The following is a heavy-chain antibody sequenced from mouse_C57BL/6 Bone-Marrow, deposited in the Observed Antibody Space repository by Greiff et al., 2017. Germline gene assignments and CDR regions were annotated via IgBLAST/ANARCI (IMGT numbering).Heavy chain of an antibody. J-gene: IGHJ2*01. CDR2: IDPENGDT. CDR3: TTYGYDEAY. D-gene: IGHD2-2*01. V-gene: IGHV14-4*01. CDR1: GFNIKDDY. Sequence: EVQLQQSGAELVRPGASVKLSCTASGFNIKDDYMHWVKQRPEQGLEWIGWIDPENGDTEYASKFQGKATITADTSSNTAYLQLSSLTSEDTAVYYCTTYGYDEAYWGQGTTLTVSS.